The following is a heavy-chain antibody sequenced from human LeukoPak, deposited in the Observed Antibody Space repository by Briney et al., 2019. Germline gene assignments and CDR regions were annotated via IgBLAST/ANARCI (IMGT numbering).Heavy chain of an antibody. V-gene: IGHV3-7*01. CDR1: GFTFSSYW. Sequence: GGSLRLSCAASGFTFSSYWMSWVRQAPGKGLEWVANIKQDGSEKYYVDSVKGRFTISRDNAKNSLYLQMNSLRAEDTAVYYCARVGYYDSSGYYPGGRDYWGQGTLVTVSS. D-gene: IGHD3-22*01. J-gene: IGHJ4*02. CDR3: ARVGYYDSSGYYPGGRDY. CDR2: IKQDGSEK.